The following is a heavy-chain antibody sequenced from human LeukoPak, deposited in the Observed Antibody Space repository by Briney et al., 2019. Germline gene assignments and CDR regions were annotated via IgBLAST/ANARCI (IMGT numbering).Heavy chain of an antibody. V-gene: IGHV3-30*02. CDR3: AGPSPSGVVLWNY. CDR1: GFTFSSYG. J-gene: IGHJ4*02. Sequence: GGSLRLSCAASGFTFSSYGMHWVRQAPGKGLEWVSFIRYDGSNEYYADSVRGRFTISRDNAKNTLYLQMNSLRAEDTAVYYCAGPSPSGVVLWNYWGQGTLVTVSS. CDR2: IRYDGSNE. D-gene: IGHD2-21*01.